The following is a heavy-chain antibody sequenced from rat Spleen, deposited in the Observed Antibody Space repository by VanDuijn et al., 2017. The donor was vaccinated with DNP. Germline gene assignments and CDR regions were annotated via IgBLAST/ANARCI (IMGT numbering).Heavy chain of an antibody. CDR3: ARWNSGYYAMDA. V-gene: IGHV5S23*01. CDR1: GFTFSDYP. Sequence: EVQLVESGGGLVQPGRSLKLSCAASGFTFSDYPMAWVRQAPTKGLEWVASISTSGEYTHYRDSVKGRFTISRDNAKSTLYLQMNSLRSEDMATYYCARWNSGYYAMDAWGQGTSVTVSS. D-gene: IGHD4-3*01. J-gene: IGHJ4*01. CDR2: ISTSGEYT.